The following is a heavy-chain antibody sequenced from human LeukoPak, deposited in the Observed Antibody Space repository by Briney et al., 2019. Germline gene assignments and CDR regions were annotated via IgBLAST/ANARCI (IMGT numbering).Heavy chain of an antibody. V-gene: IGHV4-38-2*02. D-gene: IGHD2-2*01. CDR3: ARAHCSSTSCLTNWFDP. Sequence: SETLSLTCTVSGYSINSGYYWGWIRQPPGKGLEWIGNIYHSERTHYNPSLKSRVTISVDTSKNQFSLKLSSVTAADTAVYYCARAHCSSTSCLTNWFDPWGQGTLVTVSS. CDR2: IYHSERT. CDR1: GYSINSGYY. J-gene: IGHJ5*02.